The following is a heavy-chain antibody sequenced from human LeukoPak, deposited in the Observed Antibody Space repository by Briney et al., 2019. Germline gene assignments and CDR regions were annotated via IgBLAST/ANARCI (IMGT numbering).Heavy chain of an antibody. V-gene: IGHV3-20*01. CDR3: ASYGGNSVGAFDI. J-gene: IGHJ3*02. CDR1: GFTFDDYG. CDR2: INWNGGST. Sequence: GGSLRLSCAASGFTFDDYGMSWVRQAPGKGLEWVSGINWNGGSTGYADSVKGRFTISRDNAKNSLYLQMNSLRAEDTALYHCASYGGNSVGAFDIWGQGTMVTVSS. D-gene: IGHD4-23*01.